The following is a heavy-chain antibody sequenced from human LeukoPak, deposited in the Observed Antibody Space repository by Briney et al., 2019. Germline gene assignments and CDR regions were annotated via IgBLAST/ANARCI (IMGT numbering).Heavy chain of an antibody. J-gene: IGHJ4*02. CDR1: GFTLTSYE. Sequence: GGSLRLSCAASGFTLTSYEMNWVRLAPGKGLEWISYISRTGNSIYYADSVKGRFAVSRDSAKNSLYLQMNSLRAEDTAVYYCARGPYSSNWYVDYWGQGTLVTVAS. CDR2: ISRTGNSI. D-gene: IGHD6-13*01. CDR3: ARGPYSSNWYVDY. V-gene: IGHV3-48*03.